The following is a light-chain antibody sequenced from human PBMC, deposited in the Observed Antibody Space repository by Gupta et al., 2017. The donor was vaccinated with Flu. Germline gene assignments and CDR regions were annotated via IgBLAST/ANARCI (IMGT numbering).Light chain of an antibody. CDR1: SGSVSTDYY. CDR2: KTN. CDR3: FLFMCSGNWV. V-gene: IGLV8-61*01. Sequence: QTVVTQEPSFSVSPGGTVTLTCGLGSGSVSTDYYPSWQRQTPAPSRLLLIYKTNIRSSVVPARFSGSIRGNTAAPTIAGAQPDDEADYYVFLFMCSGNWVFGGGTKLTVL. J-gene: IGLJ3*02.